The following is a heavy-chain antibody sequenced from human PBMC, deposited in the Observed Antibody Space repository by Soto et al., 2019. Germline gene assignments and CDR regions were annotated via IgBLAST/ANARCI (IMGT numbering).Heavy chain of an antibody. D-gene: IGHD3-10*01. Sequence: QVQLVESGGGVVQPGRSLRLSCAASGFTFSSYGMHWVRQAPGKGLEWVAVISYDGSNKYYADSVKGRFTISRDNSKNTLYLQMNSLRAEDTAVYYCAKDTAELGSGSIEYWGQGTLVTVSS. CDR2: ISYDGSNK. CDR1: GFTFSSYG. V-gene: IGHV3-30*18. CDR3: AKDTAELGSGSIEY. J-gene: IGHJ4*02.